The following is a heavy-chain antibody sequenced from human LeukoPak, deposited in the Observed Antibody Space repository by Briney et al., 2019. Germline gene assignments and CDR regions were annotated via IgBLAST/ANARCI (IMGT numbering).Heavy chain of an antibody. D-gene: IGHD2-8*01. Sequence: GGSLRLSCAASGFTFSSYWMSWVRQAPGKGLQWVATIKRDGSAKYYVDSVKGRFTISRDNAKNSLYLQMNSLRAEDTAVYYCATGRTKKYWGQGTLVTVSS. V-gene: IGHV3-7*01. CDR2: IKRDGSAK. J-gene: IGHJ4*02. CDR1: GFTFSSYW. CDR3: ATGRTKKY.